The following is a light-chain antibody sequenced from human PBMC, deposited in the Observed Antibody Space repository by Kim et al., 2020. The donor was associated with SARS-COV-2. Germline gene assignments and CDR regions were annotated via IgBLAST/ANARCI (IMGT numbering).Light chain of an antibody. J-gene: IGKJ2*01. CDR3: QQYASYPYT. CDR2: RAS. CDR1: QSFSSW. V-gene: IGKV1-5*03. Sequence: SASIGDRVTITCRASQSFSSWLAWYQQKPGKAPNLLIYRASRLESGVPSRFSGTESGTEFTLTISSLQPEDFATYYCQQYASYPYTFGQGTKLEI.